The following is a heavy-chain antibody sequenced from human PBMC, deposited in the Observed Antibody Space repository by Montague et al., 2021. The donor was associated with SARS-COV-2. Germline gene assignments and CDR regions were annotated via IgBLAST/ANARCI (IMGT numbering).Heavy chain of an antibody. CDR1: GDSVSRGSSY. Sequence: SETLSLTCTVSGDSVSRGSSYWSWIQQPPGKGLEWIGYIYYTGSRKYNSSLKSRLTISVDTSKNQFSPKLSSVTAADTAVYYCARHARGEGYTSWFDSWGQGTLVTVSS. V-gene: IGHV4-61*01. J-gene: IGHJ5*01. D-gene: IGHD5-24*01. CDR2: IYYTGSR. CDR3: ARHARGEGYTSWFDS.